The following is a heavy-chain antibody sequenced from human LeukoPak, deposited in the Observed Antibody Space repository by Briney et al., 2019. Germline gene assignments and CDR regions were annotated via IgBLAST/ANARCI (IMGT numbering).Heavy chain of an antibody. J-gene: IGHJ4*02. V-gene: IGHV3-23*01. CDR1: GFSFWSSG. CDR3: ARRDVVVTGHYFDY. Sequence: GGSLRLSCAASGFSFWSSGMSWARHPAGKGLEWVSTTTDSGASTWYADSVKGRFTISRDNSKNTLQLQMNSLRAEDTAVYYCARRDVVVTGHYFDYWGQGILVTVSS. CDR2: TTDSGAST. D-gene: IGHD2-21*02.